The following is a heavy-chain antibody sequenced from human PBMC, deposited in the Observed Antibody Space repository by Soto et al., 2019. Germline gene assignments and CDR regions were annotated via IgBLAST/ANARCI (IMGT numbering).Heavy chain of an antibody. D-gene: IGHD3-10*01. V-gene: IGHV1-69*13. CDR2: IIPIFGTA. J-gene: IGHJ6*02. CDR1: GGTFSSYA. CDR3: AREELNDYYYYGMDV. Sequence: VASVKVSFKASGGTFSSYAISWVRQAHGQGLEWMGGIIPIFGTANYAQKFQGRVTITADESTSTAYMELSSLRSEDTAVYYCAREELNDYYYYGMDVWGQGTTVTVSS.